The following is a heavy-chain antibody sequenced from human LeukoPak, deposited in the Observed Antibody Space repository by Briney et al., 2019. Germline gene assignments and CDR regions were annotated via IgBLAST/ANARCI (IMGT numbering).Heavy chain of an antibody. Sequence: SETLSLTCTVSGGSISPCYWSWIRQPPGKGLEWLGYIYYSGNTDYNPSLKSRVAISVDTSKNQFSLKLSSVTAADTAVHYCARSTGSTMFIDYWGQGTLVTVSS. CDR2: IYYSGNT. CDR3: ARSTGSTMFIDY. J-gene: IGHJ4*02. V-gene: IGHV4-59*01. D-gene: IGHD3-10*02. CDR1: GGSISPCY.